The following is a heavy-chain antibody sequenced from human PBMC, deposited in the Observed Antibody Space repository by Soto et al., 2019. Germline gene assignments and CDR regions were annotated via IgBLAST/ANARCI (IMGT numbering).Heavy chain of an antibody. J-gene: IGHJ6*03. CDR2: ISSSGSTI. D-gene: IGHD3-3*01. CDR1: GFTFSDYY. CDR3: ARGGLPAVWSGYFQGDGYYMDV. Sequence: GGSLRLSCAASGFTFSDYYMSWIRQAPGKGLEWVSYISSSGSTIYYADSVKGRFTISRDNAKNSLYLQMNSLRAEDTAVYYCARGGLPAVWSGYFQGDGYYMDVWGKGTTVTVSS. V-gene: IGHV3-11*01.